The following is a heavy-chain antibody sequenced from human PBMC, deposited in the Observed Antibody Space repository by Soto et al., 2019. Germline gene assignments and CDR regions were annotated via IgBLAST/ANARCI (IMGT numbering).Heavy chain of an antibody. V-gene: IGHV1-3*05. CDR2: INAGNGNT. D-gene: IGHD2-21*02. CDR3: ARSIVVVTALDY. J-gene: IGHJ4*02. Sequence: QVQLVQSGAEEKKPGASVKVSCKASGYTFTSYAMHWVRQAPGQRLEWMGWINAGNGNTKYSQKCQGRVTITRDTSASTAYMELSSLRSEDTAVYYCARSIVVVTALDYWAQGTLVTVSS. CDR1: GYTFTSYA.